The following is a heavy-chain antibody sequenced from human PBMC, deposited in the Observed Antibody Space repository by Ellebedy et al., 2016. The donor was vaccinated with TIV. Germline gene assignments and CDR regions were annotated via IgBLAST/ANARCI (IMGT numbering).Heavy chain of an antibody. J-gene: IGHJ4*02. Sequence: GGSLRLXXAASGFSFSWHWMHWVRQGPGKGLVWVSRINNDGTATTYADSVKGRFTISRDNTKNTLYLQMNSLRAKDTGVYYCARDLGYGYPPFDSWGQGTLVTVSS. CDR1: GFSFSWHW. CDR3: ARDLGYGYPPFDS. CDR2: INNDGTAT. D-gene: IGHD4-17*01. V-gene: IGHV3-74*01.